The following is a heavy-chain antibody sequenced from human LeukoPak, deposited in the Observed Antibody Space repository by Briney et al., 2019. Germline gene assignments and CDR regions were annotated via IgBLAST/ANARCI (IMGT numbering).Heavy chain of an antibody. CDR2: INPNSGGT. CDR1: GDNFNTFF. J-gene: IGHJ6*03. V-gene: IGHV1-2*02. Sequence: GASVKVSCKAPGDNFNTFFIHWVRQAPGQGLEWMGWINPNSGGTNYAQKFQGRVTMTRDTSISTAYMELSRLRSDDTAVYYCASRTARLYYYYYYMDVWGKGTTVTVSS. D-gene: IGHD6-6*01. CDR3: ASRTARLYYYYYYMDV.